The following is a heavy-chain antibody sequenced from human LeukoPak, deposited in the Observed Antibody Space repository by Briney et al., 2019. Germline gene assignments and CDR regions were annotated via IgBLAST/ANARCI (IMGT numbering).Heavy chain of an antibody. D-gene: IGHD6-13*01. Sequence: SGTLSLTCAVSGGSISSSNWWSWVRQPPGKGLEWIGEIYHSGSTNYNPSLKSRVTISVDKSKNQFSLKLSSVTAADTAVYYCARRSAIAAAGNPFDYWGQGTLVTVSS. CDR3: ARRSAIAAAGNPFDY. CDR2: IYHSGST. J-gene: IGHJ4*02. CDR1: GGSISSSNW. V-gene: IGHV4-4*02.